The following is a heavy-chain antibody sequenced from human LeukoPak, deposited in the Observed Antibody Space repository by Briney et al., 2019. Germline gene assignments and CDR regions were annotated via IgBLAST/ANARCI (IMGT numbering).Heavy chain of an antibody. J-gene: IGHJ3*02. Sequence: GASVKVSCKSSGYTFTGYYMHWVRQAPGQGLEWMGWINPNSGGTNYAQKFEGRVTMTRDTSISTAYIELRRLRSDDTAVYYCARGGITMIVVVHDAFDIWGQGTMVTVSS. CDR1: GYTFTGYY. CDR2: INPNSGGT. V-gene: IGHV1-2*02. D-gene: IGHD3-22*01. CDR3: ARGGITMIVVVHDAFDI.